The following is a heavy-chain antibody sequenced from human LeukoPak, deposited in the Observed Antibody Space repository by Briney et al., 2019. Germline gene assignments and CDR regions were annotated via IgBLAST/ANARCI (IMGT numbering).Heavy chain of an antibody. J-gene: IGHJ4*02. Sequence: GGSLRLSCAASGFTFSSYAMSWVRQAPGKGLEWVGRVSSNTDGGTTDYAAPVKGRFTISRDDSKNTLYLQMNSLKTEDTALYSGPTDFGGSFNYGGQGTLVTVS. CDR3: PTDFGGSFNY. CDR2: VSSNTDGGTT. V-gene: IGHV3-15*01. CDR1: GFTFSSYA. D-gene: IGHD3-10*01.